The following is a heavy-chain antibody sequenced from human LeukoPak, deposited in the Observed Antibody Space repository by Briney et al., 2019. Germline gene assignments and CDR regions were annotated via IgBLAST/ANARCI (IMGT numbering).Heavy chain of an antibody. Sequence: SVKVSCKASGGTFGSYAISWVRQAPGQGLEWMGRIIPIFDTANYAQKFQVRVTITTDESTSTAYMELSSLRSEDTAVYYCARDRREYHDEQTNWFDPWGQGTLVTVSS. J-gene: IGHJ5*02. CDR3: ARDRREYHDEQTNWFDP. V-gene: IGHV1-69*05. CDR1: GGTFGSYA. D-gene: IGHD2-2*01. CDR2: IIPIFDTA.